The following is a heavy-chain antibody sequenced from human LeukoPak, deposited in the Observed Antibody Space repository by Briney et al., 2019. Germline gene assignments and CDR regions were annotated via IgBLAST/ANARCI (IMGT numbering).Heavy chain of an antibody. Sequence: ASVKVSCKASGGTFSSYAISWVRQAPGQGLEWMGRIIPIFGIANYAQKFQGRVTITADKSTSTAYMELSSLRSEDTAVYYCAREVVTTNRNWFDPWGQGTLVTVSS. J-gene: IGHJ5*02. CDR3: AREVVTTNRNWFDP. CDR2: IIPIFGIA. D-gene: IGHD4-11*01. CDR1: GGTFSSYA. V-gene: IGHV1-69*04.